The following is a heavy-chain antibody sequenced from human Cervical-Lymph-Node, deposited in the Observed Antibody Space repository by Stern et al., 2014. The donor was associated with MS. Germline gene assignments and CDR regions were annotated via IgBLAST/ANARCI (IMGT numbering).Heavy chain of an antibody. Sequence: QVQLVQSGNEVKKPGASVKVSCEASGYTFTSYGISWVRQAPGQGLEWMGWISAYNGNTNYEQKFQDRVTMTTDTSTSTVYMELRNLRSDDAARYYCARAAGILDFWGQGTLVTVSS. CDR3: ARAAGILDF. CDR2: ISAYNGNT. CDR1: GYTFTSYG. V-gene: IGHV1-18*01. D-gene: IGHD1-1*01. J-gene: IGHJ4*02.